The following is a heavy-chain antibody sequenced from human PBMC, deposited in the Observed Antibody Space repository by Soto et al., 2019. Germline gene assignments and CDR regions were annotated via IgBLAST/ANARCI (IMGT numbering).Heavy chain of an antibody. CDR1: GFTFSSYG. V-gene: IGHV3-33*01. D-gene: IGHD4-17*01. CDR2: IWYDGSNK. CDR3: ARDDRLPADDYGDDPYYYYGMDV. Sequence: QVQLVESGGGVVQPGRSLRLSCAASGFTFSSYGMHWVRQAPGKGLEWVAVIWYDGSNKYYADSVKGRFTISRDNSKNTLYLQMNSLRAEDTAVYYCARDDRLPADDYGDDPYYYYGMDVWGQGTTVTVSS. J-gene: IGHJ6*02.